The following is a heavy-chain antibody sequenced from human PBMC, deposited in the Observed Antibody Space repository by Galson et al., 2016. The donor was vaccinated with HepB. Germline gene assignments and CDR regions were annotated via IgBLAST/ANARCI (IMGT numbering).Heavy chain of an antibody. CDR3: AKGEYHYGSGVFFYFDY. V-gene: IGHV3-23*01. D-gene: IGHD3-10*01. Sequence: SLRLSCAASGFTFSNYAIRWVRQAPGKGLEWVSGIGGSDGTTYYADSVKGRFTISRDNSKNTLYLQMNSLRAEDTAVYYCAKGEYHYGSGVFFYFDYWGQGTLVTVSS. CDR2: IGGSDGTT. CDR1: GFTFSNYA. J-gene: IGHJ4*02.